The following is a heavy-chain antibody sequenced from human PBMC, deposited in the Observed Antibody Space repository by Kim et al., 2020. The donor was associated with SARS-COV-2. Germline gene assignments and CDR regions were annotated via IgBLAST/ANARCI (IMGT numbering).Heavy chain of an antibody. CDR3: ARDLRYYYYYGMDV. Sequence: SVKVSCKSSGGTFSSHAISWVRQAPGQGLEWMGGIIPIFGTANYAQEFRGRDTITADESTSTAYMELSSLSSEDTAVYYCARDLRYYYYYGMDVWGQGTAVTVSS. CDR1: GGTFSSHA. V-gene: IGHV1-69*13. CDR2: IIPIFGTA. J-gene: IGHJ6*02.